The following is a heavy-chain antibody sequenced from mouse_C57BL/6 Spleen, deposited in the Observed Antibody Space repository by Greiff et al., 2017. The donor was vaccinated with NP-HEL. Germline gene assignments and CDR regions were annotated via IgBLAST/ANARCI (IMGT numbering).Heavy chain of an antibody. CDR2: ISNGGGST. CDR1: GFTFSDHY. J-gene: IGHJ4*01. V-gene: IGHV5-12*01. CDR3: ARHWNYAMDY. Sequence: EVKLVESGGGLVQPGGSLKLSCAASGFTFSDHYMYWVRQTPEKRLEWVAYISNGGGSTYYPDTVKGRFTISRDNAKNTLYLQMSRLKSEDTAMYYCARHWNYAMDYWGQGTSVTVSS.